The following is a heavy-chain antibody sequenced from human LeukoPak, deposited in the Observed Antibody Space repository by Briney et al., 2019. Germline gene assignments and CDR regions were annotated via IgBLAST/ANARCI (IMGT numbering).Heavy chain of an antibody. J-gene: IGHJ4*02. D-gene: IGHD6-19*01. Sequence: GGSLRLSCAASPGITFSDYWMNCGRPAPGKGLEWVAIIRQDGREKLYLDSVKGRFTISRDNAKSSVYLQINSLRAEDTAVYYCVGGIGWQPDYWGQGTLVTVSS. CDR3: VGGIGWQPDY. CDR2: IRQDGREK. CDR1: PGITFSDYW. V-gene: IGHV3-7*03.